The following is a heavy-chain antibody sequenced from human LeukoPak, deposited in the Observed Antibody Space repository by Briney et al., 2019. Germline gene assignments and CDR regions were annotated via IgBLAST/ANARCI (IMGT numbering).Heavy chain of an antibody. CDR1: GGSISSYY. Sequence: PPETLSLTCTVSGGSISSYYWSWIRQPAGKGLEWIGRIYTSGSTNYNPSLKSRVTMSVDTSKNQFSLKLSSVTAADTAVYYCARDRGPYGSVNWFDPWGQGTLVTVSS. D-gene: IGHD3-10*01. CDR2: IYTSGST. CDR3: ARDRGPYGSVNWFDP. V-gene: IGHV4-4*07. J-gene: IGHJ5*02.